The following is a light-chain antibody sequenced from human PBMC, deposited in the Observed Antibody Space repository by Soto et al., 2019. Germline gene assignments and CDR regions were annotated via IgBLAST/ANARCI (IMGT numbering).Light chain of an antibody. Sequence: EIVMTQSPVTLSVSPGERATLSCRASQSVSSNLAWYQQKPGQAPRLLIYAASTRATGIPARFSGSGSGTEFTLTISRLEPEDFAVYYCQQYGSPGTFGQGTKVDIK. CDR3: QQYGSPGT. J-gene: IGKJ1*01. CDR1: QSVSSN. CDR2: AAS. V-gene: IGKV3-15*01.